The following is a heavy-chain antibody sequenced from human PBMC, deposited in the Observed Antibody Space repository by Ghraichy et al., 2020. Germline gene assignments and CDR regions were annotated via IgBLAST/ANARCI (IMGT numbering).Heavy chain of an antibody. CDR3: ARDRSHYGDYAWGIEVLDYYYYGMDV. CDR2: IWYDGSNK. Sequence: GGSLRLSCAASGFTFSSYGMHWVRQAPGKGLEWVAVIWYDGSNKYYADSVKGRFTISRDNSKNTLYLQMNSLRAEDTAVYYCARDRSHYGDYAWGIEVLDYYYYGMDVWGQGTTVTVSS. CDR1: GFTFSSYG. V-gene: IGHV3-33*01. D-gene: IGHD4-17*01. J-gene: IGHJ6*02.